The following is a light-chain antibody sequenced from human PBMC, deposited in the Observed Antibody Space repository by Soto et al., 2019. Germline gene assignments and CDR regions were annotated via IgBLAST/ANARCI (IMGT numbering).Light chain of an antibody. Sequence: DNVLTQSPGTLSLSPGERATHSYRASQSVSNNYLAWYQQKPGQAPRLLIYGASNRATGIPDRFSGSGSGTDFTLSISRLEPEDFAVYYCQQYGSSPLTFGGGTKVDIK. CDR3: QQYGSSPLT. V-gene: IGKV3-20*01. CDR1: QSVSNNY. J-gene: IGKJ4*01. CDR2: GAS.